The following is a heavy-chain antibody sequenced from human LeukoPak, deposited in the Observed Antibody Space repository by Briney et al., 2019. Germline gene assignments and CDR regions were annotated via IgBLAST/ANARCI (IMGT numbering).Heavy chain of an antibody. CDR3: ARLYSSSWYGDY. V-gene: IGHV3-48*01. Sequence: GGTLRLSCAAPGFTFSSYGMSWVRQAPGKGLEWVSYISSSGSTIYYADSVKGRFTISRDNSKNTLYLQMNSLRAEDTAVYYCARLYSSSWYGDYWGQGTLVTVSS. CDR1: GFTFSSYG. CDR2: ISSSGSTI. J-gene: IGHJ4*02. D-gene: IGHD6-13*01.